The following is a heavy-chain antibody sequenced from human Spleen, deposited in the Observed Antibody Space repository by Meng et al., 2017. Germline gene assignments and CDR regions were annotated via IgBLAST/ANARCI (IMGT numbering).Heavy chain of an antibody. Sequence: ASVKVSCKASGYTFINYGISWVRQAPGQGLEWMGWISAYNGNTNYAQKFQGRVTVTTDTSTRTAYMELRSLTPDDSAAYYCARDENYPYGMDVWGQGTTVTVSS. V-gene: IGHV1-18*01. CDR3: ARDENYPYGMDV. D-gene: IGHD5-24*01. CDR2: ISAYNGNT. CDR1: GYTFINYG. J-gene: IGHJ6*02.